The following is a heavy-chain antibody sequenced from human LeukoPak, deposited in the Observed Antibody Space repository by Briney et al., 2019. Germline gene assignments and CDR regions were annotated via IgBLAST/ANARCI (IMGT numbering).Heavy chain of an antibody. CDR3: ARDLYMVRGAMHDAFDI. D-gene: IGHD3-10*01. V-gene: IGHV1-2*06. Sequence: ASVKVSCKASGYTFTGYYMHWVRQAPGQGLEWMGRINPNSGGTNYAQKFQGRVTMTRDTSISTAYMELSRLRSEDTAVYYCARDLYMVRGAMHDAFDIWGQGTMVTVSS. CDR1: GYTFTGYY. CDR2: INPNSGGT. J-gene: IGHJ3*02.